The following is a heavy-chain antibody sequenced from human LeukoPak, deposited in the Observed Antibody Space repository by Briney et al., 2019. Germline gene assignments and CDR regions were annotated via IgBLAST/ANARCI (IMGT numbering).Heavy chain of an antibody. V-gene: IGHV1-69*04. CDR1: GGTFSSYA. CDR2: IIPILDIA. Sequence: SVKVSCKASGGTFSSYAISWVRQAPGQGLEWMGRIIPILDIANYAQKFQGRLTITADKSTSTAYMELSSLRSEDTAVYYCARGRSSGWYREDFDYWGQGTLVTVS. J-gene: IGHJ4*02. D-gene: IGHD6-19*01. CDR3: ARGRSSGWYREDFDY.